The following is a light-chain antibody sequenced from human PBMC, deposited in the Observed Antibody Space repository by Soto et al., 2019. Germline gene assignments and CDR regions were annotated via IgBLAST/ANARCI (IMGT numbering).Light chain of an antibody. CDR3: HQRRNWPRT. V-gene: IGKV3-11*01. Sequence: DIVLTQSPATLSLSPGERATLSCRASQTVNSYLAWYQQKPGQAPRLLVYDISYRAAGVPARFSGSGSGTDFTLTISSLEPEDFAVYYCHQRRNWPRTFGQGTKVEIK. CDR2: DIS. J-gene: IGKJ1*01. CDR1: QTVNSY.